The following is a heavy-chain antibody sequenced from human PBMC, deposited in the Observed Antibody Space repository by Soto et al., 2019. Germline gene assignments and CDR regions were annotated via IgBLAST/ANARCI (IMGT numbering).Heavy chain of an antibody. CDR2: INASGGST. Sequence: QVQLVQSGAEVKKPGASVKVSCKASGYTFTSYYMPWVRRAPGRGLEWMGIINASGGSTGYAQKIRGRVTTTRDTSTSTVHIELRRLRSEDTAVYYCARDTTIFGVVRNGMDVWGQGTTVTVSS. V-gene: IGHV1-46*01. CDR3: ARDTTIFGVVRNGMDV. CDR1: GYTFTSYY. D-gene: IGHD3-3*01. J-gene: IGHJ6*02.